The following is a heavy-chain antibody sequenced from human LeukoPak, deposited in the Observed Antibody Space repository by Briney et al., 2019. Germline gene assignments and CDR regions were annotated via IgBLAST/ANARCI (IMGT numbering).Heavy chain of an antibody. J-gene: IGHJ6*03. CDR1: GGSISSYY. CDR3: ASPSSGWYHENYYYYYMDV. CDR2: IYYSGST. D-gene: IGHD6-19*01. V-gene: IGHV4-59*01. Sequence: SETLSLTCTVSGGSISSYYWSWIRQPPGKGLEWIGYIYYSGSTNYNPSLKSRATISVDTSKNQFSLKLSSVTAADTAVYYCASPSSGWYHENYYYYYMDVWGKGTTVTVSS.